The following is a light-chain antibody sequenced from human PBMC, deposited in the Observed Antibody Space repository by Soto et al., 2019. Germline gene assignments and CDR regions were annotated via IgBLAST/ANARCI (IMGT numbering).Light chain of an antibody. V-gene: IGKV1-27*01. Sequence: DIQMTQSPSSLSASVGDRVTITCRASQGISNFLAWYQQKPGKVPKLLISAASTLQSWVPSRFSGSGSGTAFTITISSLQTEDVATYYCQKYSSVITFGQGTRLEI. J-gene: IGKJ5*01. CDR2: AAS. CDR1: QGISNF. CDR3: QKYSSVIT.